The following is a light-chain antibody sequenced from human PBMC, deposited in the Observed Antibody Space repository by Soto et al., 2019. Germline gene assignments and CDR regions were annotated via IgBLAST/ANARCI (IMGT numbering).Light chain of an antibody. CDR3: QQYGNPPLT. CDR1: QDITNY. J-gene: IGKJ4*01. Sequence: DIQMTQSPSSLSASVGDSVTITCQATQDITNYLNWYQQKPGKAPKLLIYDASNLATGVPSRFSGSGSGTEVFFTISSLQPEDLATYYCQQYGNPPLTFGGGTKVEIK. V-gene: IGKV1-33*01. CDR2: DAS.